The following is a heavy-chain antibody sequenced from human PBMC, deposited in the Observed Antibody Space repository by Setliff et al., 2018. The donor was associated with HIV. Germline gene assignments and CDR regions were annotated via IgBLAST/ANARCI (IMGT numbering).Heavy chain of an antibody. CDR1: GGTFNSYA. D-gene: IGHD1-1*01. Sequence: GASVKVSCKASGGTFNSYAISWVRQAPGQGLEWMGGIIPIAGKTNLGQKFQGRATIIADESSSTTYMELSNLRSEDTAVYYCARLYNDGYTFGSRFDYWGQGTLVTVSS. CDR2: IIPIAGKT. J-gene: IGHJ4*02. CDR3: ARLYNDGYTFGSRFDY. V-gene: IGHV1-69*13.